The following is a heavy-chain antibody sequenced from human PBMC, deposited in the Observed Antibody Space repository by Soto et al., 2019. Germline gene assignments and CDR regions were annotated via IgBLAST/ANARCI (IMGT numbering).Heavy chain of an antibody. CDR3: GRGRSGQIVVFY. Sequence: QVQLVQSGAEVKKPGASVKVSCKASGYTFTGHYIHWVRQAPEQGPEWMGEIGPESGATRYAQKFQGRVTMTRDMSITTVYMELNNLSPDDTDVYYCGRGRSGQIVVFYWGQGTPVTVSS. V-gene: IGHV1-2*02. CDR2: IGPESGAT. D-gene: IGHD1-26*01. CDR1: GYTFTGHY. J-gene: IGHJ4*02.